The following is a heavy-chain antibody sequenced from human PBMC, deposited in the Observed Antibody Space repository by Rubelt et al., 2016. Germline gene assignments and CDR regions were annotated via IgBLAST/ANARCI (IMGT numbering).Heavy chain of an antibody. D-gene: IGHD3-3*01. V-gene: IGHV3-23*01. CDR3: AKFVGFGVSYYGMDV. CDR1: GFTFTTHG. J-gene: IGHJ6*02. Sequence: GSGGGLVQPGGSLRLSCAASGFTFTTHGMSWVRQAPGKGLEWVSTISGGGGSAYYADSVRGRFTVSRDSSKNTLYLQMNSLRAEDTAVYYCAKFVGFGVSYYGMDVWGQGTTVTVSS. CDR2: ISGGGGSA.